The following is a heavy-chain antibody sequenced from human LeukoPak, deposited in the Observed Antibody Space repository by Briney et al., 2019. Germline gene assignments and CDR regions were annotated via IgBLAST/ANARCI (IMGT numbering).Heavy chain of an antibody. CDR1: GYTFINYY. Sequence: GASVKVSCKASGYTFINYYMHWVRQAPGQGLEWMGIINPRGGSTSYAQNLQGRVTMTRDMSTSTVYMELSSLRSEDTAVYYCARGRDGYNGLRAFDIWGQGTMVTVSS. CDR2: INPRGGST. CDR3: ARGRDGYNGLRAFDI. J-gene: IGHJ3*02. D-gene: IGHD5-24*01. V-gene: IGHV1-46*04.